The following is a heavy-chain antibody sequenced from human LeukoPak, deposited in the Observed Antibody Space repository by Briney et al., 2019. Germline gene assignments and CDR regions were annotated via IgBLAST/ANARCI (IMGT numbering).Heavy chain of an antibody. CDR1: GFSFSSYV. J-gene: IGHJ4*02. Sequence: QTGGSLRLSCVASGFSFSSYVMHWVRQAPGKGLEWVAFMWYDGRNKDYADSVKGRFTISRDNSKNTLYLQMNSLRAEDTAVYYCAPHPDTATVNYWGQGTLVTVSS. CDR2: MWYDGRNK. D-gene: IGHD5-18*01. V-gene: IGHV3-30*02. CDR3: APHPDTATVNY.